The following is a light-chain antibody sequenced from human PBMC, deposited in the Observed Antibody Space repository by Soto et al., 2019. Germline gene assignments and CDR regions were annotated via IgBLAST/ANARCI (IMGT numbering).Light chain of an antibody. CDR1: QSVSNY. V-gene: IGKV3-11*01. Sequence: EIELTQSPATLSSSPGERATLSCRASQSVSNYLAWYQQKPGQAPRLLIYDASNRATGIPARFSGSGSGTDFTLTISSLVPEDFAVYYYRQHSNWPPYTFGQGTKLEIK. CDR3: RQHSNWPPYT. CDR2: DAS. J-gene: IGKJ2*01.